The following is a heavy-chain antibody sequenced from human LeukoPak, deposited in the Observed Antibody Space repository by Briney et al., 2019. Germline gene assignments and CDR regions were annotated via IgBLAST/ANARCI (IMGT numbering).Heavy chain of an antibody. V-gene: IGHV4-59*01. J-gene: IGHJ5*02. CDR2: ISYSGST. D-gene: IGHD2-15*01. Sequence: SETLSLTCTVSGGSISNYYWIWIRQPPGKGLEWMGHISYSGSTNYNPSLKSRVTISVDTSKNQFSLKLTSVTAADTAVYYCARGHDGVVGWFAPRGRGTLVTVSS. CDR1: GGSISNYY. CDR3: ARGHDGVVGWFAP.